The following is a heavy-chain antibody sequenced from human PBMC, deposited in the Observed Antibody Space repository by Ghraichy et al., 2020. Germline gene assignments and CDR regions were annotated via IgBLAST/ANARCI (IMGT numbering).Heavy chain of an antibody. V-gene: IGHV2-70*11. D-gene: IGHD5-24*01. CDR3: ARILVSERWLRGSDDAFDI. CDR1: GFSLSTSGMC. Sequence: SGPTLVKPTQTLTLTCTFSGFSLSTSGMCVSWIRQPPGKALEWLARIDWDDDKYYSTSLKTRLTISKDTSKNQVVLTMTNMDPVDTATYYCARILVSERWLRGSDDAFDIWGQGTMVTVSS. J-gene: IGHJ3*02. CDR2: IDWDDDK.